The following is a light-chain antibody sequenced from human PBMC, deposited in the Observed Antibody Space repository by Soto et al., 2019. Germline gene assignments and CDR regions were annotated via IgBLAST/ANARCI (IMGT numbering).Light chain of an antibody. CDR2: AAS. Sequence: DIQLTQSPSFLSASVGDRVTVTCRASQGISSYLAWYQQQPGKAPKLLIYAASTLQSGVPSRFSGSGSGTEFTLTISSLQPEDFATYYCQQLNSFPVTFGQGTRVEI. CDR3: QQLNSFPVT. V-gene: IGKV1-9*01. J-gene: IGKJ1*01. CDR1: QGISSY.